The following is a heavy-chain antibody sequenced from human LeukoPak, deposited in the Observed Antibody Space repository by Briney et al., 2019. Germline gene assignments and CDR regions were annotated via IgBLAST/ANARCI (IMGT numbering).Heavy chain of an antibody. D-gene: IGHD2-21*01. J-gene: IGHJ3*02. CDR3: AAYCGGDCYSGSGAFDI. CDR2: ISGSGGST. Sequence: GGSLRLSCAASGFTFSSYAMSWVRQAPGKGLEWVSAISGSGGSTYYADSVKGRFTISRDNAKNSLYLQMNSLRAEDTALYHCAAYCGGDCYSGSGAFDIWGQGTMVTVSS. V-gene: IGHV3-23*01. CDR1: GFTFSSYA.